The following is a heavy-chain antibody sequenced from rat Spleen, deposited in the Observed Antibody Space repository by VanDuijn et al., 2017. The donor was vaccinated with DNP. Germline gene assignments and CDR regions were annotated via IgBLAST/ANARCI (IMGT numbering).Heavy chain of an antibody. J-gene: IGHJ2*01. CDR1: GFTFSDYY. CDR2: ISYEGSST. Sequence: EVQLVESGGGLVQPGRSLKLSCAASGFTFSDYYMAWVRQAPKKGLEWVASISYEGSSTYYGDSVKGRFTISRDNAKSTLYLQMNSLRSEDTATYYCARHRDYGYTVFDYWGQGVMVTVSS. CDR3: ARHRDYGYTVFDY. D-gene: IGHD1-9*01. V-gene: IGHV5-22*01.